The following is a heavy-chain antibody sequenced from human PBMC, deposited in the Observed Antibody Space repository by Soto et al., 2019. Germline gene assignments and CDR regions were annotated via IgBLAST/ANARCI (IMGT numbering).Heavy chain of an antibody. CDR3: ARGPSHYYDSSGYYRY. CDR1: GFTVSSNY. Sequence: GGSLRLSCAASGFTVSSNYMSWVRQAPGKGLEWVSVIYSGGSTYYADSVKGRFTISRDNSKNTLYLQMNSLRAEDTAVYYCARGPSHYYDSSGYYRYWGQGTLVTDSS. D-gene: IGHD3-22*01. J-gene: IGHJ4*02. V-gene: IGHV3-53*01. CDR2: IYSGGST.